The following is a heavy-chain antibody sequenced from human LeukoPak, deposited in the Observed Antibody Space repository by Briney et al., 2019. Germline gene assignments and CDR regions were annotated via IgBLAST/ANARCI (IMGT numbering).Heavy chain of an antibody. CDR2: ISSSSSTI. CDR3: AREGDGYCSGGSCAIDP. J-gene: IGHJ5*02. CDR1: GFTFSSYS. Sequence: GGSLRLSCAASGFTFSSYSMNWVRQAPGKGLEWVSYISSSSSTIYYAGSVKGRFTISRDNAKNSLYLQMNSLRAEDTAVYYCAREGDGYCSGGSCAIDPWGQGTLVTVSS. D-gene: IGHD2-15*01. V-gene: IGHV3-48*01.